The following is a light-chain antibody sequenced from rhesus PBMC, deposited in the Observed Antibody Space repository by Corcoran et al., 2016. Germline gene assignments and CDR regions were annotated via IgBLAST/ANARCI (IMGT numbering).Light chain of an antibody. CDR1: QDIISW. CDR3: QHYGSRPLYS. V-gene: IGKV1-22*01. CDR2: TAS. Sequence: DIQMTQSPSSLSASVGDTVTITCRASQDIISWLAWYQQKPGKAPKFLIYTASNLQSGIPSRFSGSGSGTDFTRTISSLQSEDFATYYCQHYGSRPLYSFGQGTKVEI. J-gene: IGKJ2*01.